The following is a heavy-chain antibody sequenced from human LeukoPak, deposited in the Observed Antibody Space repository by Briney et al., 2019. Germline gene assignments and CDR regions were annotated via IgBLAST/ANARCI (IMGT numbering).Heavy chain of an antibody. CDR3: ARDGWLRFFDY. CDR1: GGSFSGYH. D-gene: IGHD5-12*01. CDR2: INHSGST. J-gene: IGHJ4*02. V-gene: IGHV4-34*01. Sequence: SETLSLTCAVYGGSFSGYHWSWIRQPPGKGLEWIGEINHSGSTNYNPSLKSRVTISVDTSKNQFSLKLSSVTAADTAVYYCARDGWLRFFDYWGQGTLVTVSS.